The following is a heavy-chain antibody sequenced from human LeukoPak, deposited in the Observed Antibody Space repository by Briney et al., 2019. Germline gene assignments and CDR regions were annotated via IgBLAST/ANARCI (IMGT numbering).Heavy chain of an antibody. V-gene: IGHV3-7*01. D-gene: IGHD5-12*01. CDR1: GFTFSSYW. CDR3: ARAGRRGGYEMGY. Sequence: GGSLRLSCAASGFTFSSYWMSWVRQAPGKGLEWVANIKQDGSEKHYLDSVKGRFTISRDNAKNSLYLQMNSLRAEDTAVYYCARAGRRGGYEMGYWGQGTLVTVSS. J-gene: IGHJ4*02. CDR2: IKQDGSEK.